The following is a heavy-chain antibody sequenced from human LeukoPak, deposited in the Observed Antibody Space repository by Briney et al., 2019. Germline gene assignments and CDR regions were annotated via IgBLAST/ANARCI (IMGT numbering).Heavy chain of an antibody. CDR2: INDSGST. Sequence: PSETLSLTRAISGGSFTDYYWSWIRQPPGKGLEWIGDINDSGSTNSSPSLKSRVVISLDTSKSQLSLKLSPVTAADTATYFCARAGRGTSSRALGYWGQGTLGTVSS. V-gene: IGHV4-34*01. CDR3: ARAGRGTSSRALGY. J-gene: IGHJ4*02. CDR1: GGSFTDYY. D-gene: IGHD1-1*01.